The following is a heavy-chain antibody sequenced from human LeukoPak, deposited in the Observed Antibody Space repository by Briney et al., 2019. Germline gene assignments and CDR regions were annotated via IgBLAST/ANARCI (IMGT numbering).Heavy chain of an antibody. CDR3: VRGYYYSGTYYLSFFDY. J-gene: IGHJ4*02. V-gene: IGHV3-7*01. CDR1: GFTFNKYW. D-gene: IGHD3-10*01. CDR2: INQDDSQI. Sequence: PGGSLRLSCAACGFTFNKYWLTWVRQAPGKGLEWVANINQDDSQIYYLESVEGRFTITRDNAKNSLHLQMNSLRAEDTAGYYLVRGYYYSGTYYLSFFDYWGQGTLVTVSS.